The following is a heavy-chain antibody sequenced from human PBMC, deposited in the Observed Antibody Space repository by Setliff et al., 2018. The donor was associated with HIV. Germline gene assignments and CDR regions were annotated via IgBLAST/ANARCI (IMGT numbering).Heavy chain of an antibody. CDR3: ARVTSDSSGYYWGYYFDY. V-gene: IGHV1-69*10. CDR2: IIPILGIA. D-gene: IGHD3-22*01. J-gene: IGHJ4*02. Sequence: SVKVSCKASGGTFSSYAISWVRQAPGQGLEWMGGIIPILGIANYAQKFQGRVTITTDDSTSTAYMELNSLRSEDTAVYYCARVTSDSSGYYWGYYFDYWGQGTRVTVSS. CDR1: GGTFSSYA.